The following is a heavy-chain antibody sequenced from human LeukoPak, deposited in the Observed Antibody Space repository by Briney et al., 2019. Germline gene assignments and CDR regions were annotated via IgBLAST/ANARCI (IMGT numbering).Heavy chain of an antibody. V-gene: IGHV4-34*01. CDR3: ARVSSSWYGRAFDI. J-gene: IGHJ3*02. CDR2: INHSGST. CDR1: GGSFSGYY. D-gene: IGHD6-13*01. Sequence: PSETLSFNCAVYGGSFSGYYWSWIRQPPGKGLEWIGEINHSGSTNYNPSLKSRVTISVDTSKNQFSLKLSSVTAADTAVYYCARVSSSWYGRAFDIWGQGTMVTVSS.